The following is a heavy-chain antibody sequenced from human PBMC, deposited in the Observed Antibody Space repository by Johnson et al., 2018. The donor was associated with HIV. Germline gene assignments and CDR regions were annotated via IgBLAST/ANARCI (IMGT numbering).Heavy chain of an antibody. V-gene: IGHV3-23*04. J-gene: IGHJ3*02. CDR3: ARDVTKDAFDI. D-gene: IGHD4-17*01. CDR1: GFISRSPA. CDR2: IIGSGSST. Sequence: VQLVESGGGLVQPAGSLRLSCSASGFISRSPAMSWVRQAPGKGLEWVASIIGSGSSTYYADSLKGRFTISRDNSKNTLHLQMNSLRAEDTAVYYCARDVTKDAFDIWGQGTMVTVSS.